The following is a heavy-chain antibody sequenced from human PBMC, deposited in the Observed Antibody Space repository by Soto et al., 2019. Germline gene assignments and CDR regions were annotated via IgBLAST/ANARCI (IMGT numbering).Heavy chain of an antibody. Sequence: EVQLVESGGGLVQPGRSLRLSCAASGFTFEDYAMHWVRQAPGKGLEWVSGISWNSGTIGYADSVKGRFTISRDNAKNYLYLKMNSLRVEDTALYYCAKADRYDFWSGVWFDRWGQGTLVTVSS. V-gene: IGHV3-9*01. D-gene: IGHD3-3*01. CDR1: GFTFEDYA. CDR3: AKADRYDFWSGVWFDR. J-gene: IGHJ5*02. CDR2: ISWNSGTI.